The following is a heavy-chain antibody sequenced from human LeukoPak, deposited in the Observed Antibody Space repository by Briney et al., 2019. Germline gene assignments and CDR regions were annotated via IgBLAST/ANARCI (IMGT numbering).Heavy chain of an antibody. Sequence: PGGSLRLSCAASGFTFSSYAMHWVRQAPGKGLEWVAVISYDGSNKYYADSVKGRFTISRDNSKNTLYLQMNSLRAEDTAVYYCARETMFDSSADYWGQGTLVTVSS. J-gene: IGHJ4*02. CDR2: ISYDGSNK. D-gene: IGHD3-3*01. CDR3: ARETMFDSSADY. CDR1: GFTFSSYA. V-gene: IGHV3-30-3*01.